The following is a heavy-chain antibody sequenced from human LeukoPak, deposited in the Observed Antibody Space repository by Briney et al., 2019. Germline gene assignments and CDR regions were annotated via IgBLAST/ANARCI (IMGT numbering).Heavy chain of an antibody. CDR3: ARKFDTYYFDY. CDR2: IYYSGST. J-gene: IGHJ4*02. CDR1: GGSISSGDYY. V-gene: IGHV4-30-4*08. Sequence: SETLSLTCTVSGGSISSGDYYWSWIRQPPGKGLEWIGYIYYSGSTYYNPSLKSRVTISVDTSKNQFSPKLSSVTAADTAVYYCARKFDTYYFDYWGQGTLVTVSS. D-gene: IGHD3-10*01.